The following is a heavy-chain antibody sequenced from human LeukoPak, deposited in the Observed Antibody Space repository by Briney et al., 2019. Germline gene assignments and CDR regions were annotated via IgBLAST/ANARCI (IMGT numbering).Heavy chain of an antibody. CDR2: ITTRSSYI. D-gene: IGHD6-13*01. CDR1: GFNFSTYN. V-gene: IGHV3-21*01. J-gene: IGHJ5*02. Sequence: GGSLRLSCAVSGFNFSTYNMNWVRQAPGKGLEWVSSITTRSSYIYYADSVKGRFTISRDDAKSSLYLQMSSLRAEDTAVYYCARDPAAAGSVWLDPWGQGILVTVSS. CDR3: ARDPAAAGSVWLDP.